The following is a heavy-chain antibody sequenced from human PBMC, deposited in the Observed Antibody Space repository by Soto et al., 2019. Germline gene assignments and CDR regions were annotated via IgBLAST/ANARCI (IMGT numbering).Heavy chain of an antibody. CDR1: GFTLLRSA. J-gene: IGHJ6*02. D-gene: IGHD3-3*01. CDR3: ARDTDAHYDFWSGYYYYYGMDV. V-gene: IGHV1-58*01. CDR2: IVVGSGNT. Sequence: VQVSCDAFGFTLLRSAGHCVRQAGDQRLAEVVWIVVGSGNTNYAQKFQDRVTITRDMSTSTAYMDLRSLRAEDTAVYYCARDTDAHYDFWSGYYYYYGMDVWGQGNTFTFS.